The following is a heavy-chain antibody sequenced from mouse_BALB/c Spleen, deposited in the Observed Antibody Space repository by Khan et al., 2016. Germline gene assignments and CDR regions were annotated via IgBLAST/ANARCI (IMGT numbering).Heavy chain of an antibody. CDR3: AREGITTVAAKGLDY. Sequence: LQLVQSGPELEKPGASVKVSCKASGYAFTRYNMYWVKQSHGKSLEWIGYIDTYNGDTSYTEKFKGKATLTVDKSSSTAYMHLNNLTSEDSAVYYWAREGITTVAAKGLDYWGQGTTVTASS. CDR1: GYAFTRYN. D-gene: IGHD1-1*01. J-gene: IGHJ2*01. V-gene: IGHV1S135*01. CDR2: IDTYNGDT.